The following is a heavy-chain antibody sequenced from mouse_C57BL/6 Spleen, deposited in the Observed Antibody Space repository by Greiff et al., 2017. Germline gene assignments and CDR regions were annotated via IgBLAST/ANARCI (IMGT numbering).Heavy chain of an antibody. CDR1: GYTFTSYW. Sequence: QLQQPGAELVKPGASVKMSCKASGYTFTSYWITWVTQRPGQGLEWIGDIYPGSGSTNYNEKFKSKATLTVDTSSSTAYMQLSSLTSEDSAVYYCARIDYYGSSPYAMDYWGQGTSVTVSS. V-gene: IGHV1-55*01. J-gene: IGHJ4*01. D-gene: IGHD1-1*01. CDR2: IYPGSGST. CDR3: ARIDYYGSSPYAMDY.